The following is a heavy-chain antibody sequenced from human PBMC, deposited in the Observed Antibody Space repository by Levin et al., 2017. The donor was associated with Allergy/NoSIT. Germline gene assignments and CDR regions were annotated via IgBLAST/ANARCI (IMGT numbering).Heavy chain of an antibody. Sequence: SETLSLTCTVSGGSISSGSYYWSWIRQPAGKGLEWIGRIYTSGSTNYNPSLKSRVTISVDTSKNQFSLKLSSVTAADTAVYYCARSSGTLFDYWGQGTLVTVSS. CDR3: ARSSGTLFDY. CDR2: IYTSGST. V-gene: IGHV4-61*02. J-gene: IGHJ4*02. CDR1: GGSISSGSYY. D-gene: IGHD3-10*01.